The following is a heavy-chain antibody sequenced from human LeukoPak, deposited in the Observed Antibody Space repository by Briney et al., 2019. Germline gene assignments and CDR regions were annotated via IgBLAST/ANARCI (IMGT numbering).Heavy chain of an antibody. V-gene: IGHV3-30*18. J-gene: IGHJ4*02. CDR1: GFTFINYG. CDR2: LSYDGSSK. D-gene: IGHD2-21*01. Sequence: GRSLRQTLAVCGFTFINYGWHWVRQAPGKGLEWVAVLSYDGSSKYYADSVKGRFTISRDNSKNTLYLQMDSLRPEDTAVYYCAKDNSSIWLYFDHWGQGTLVTVSS. CDR3: AKDNSSIWLYFDH.